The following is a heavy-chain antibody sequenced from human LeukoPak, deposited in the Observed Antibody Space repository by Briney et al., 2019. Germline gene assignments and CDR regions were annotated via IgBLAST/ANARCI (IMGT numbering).Heavy chain of an antibody. CDR2: ISSSSVYI. CDR3: ARGGGLHWDY. D-gene: IGHD5-24*01. V-gene: IGHV3-21*01. J-gene: IGHJ4*02. CDR1: GFTFSNYS. Sequence: GGSLRLSCAASGFTFSNYSINWVRQAPGKGLEWVSSISSSSVYIYYVDSVKGRFTISRDNAKNSLFLQMNSLRVEDTAVYYCARGGGLHWDYWGQGTLVTVSS.